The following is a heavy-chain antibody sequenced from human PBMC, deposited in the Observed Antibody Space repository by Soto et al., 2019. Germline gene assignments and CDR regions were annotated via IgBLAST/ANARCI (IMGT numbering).Heavy chain of an antibody. Sequence: QITLKESGPTLVKPTQTLTLTCTFSGFSLSTSGVGVGWIRHPPANALEWLALMYWDDDKRCSPSLKSRLTITNDTAKNQVVLTMTNMDLVDTATYYCAHSLRLWFGELCWFDPWCEGTLVVVSS. CDR1: GFSLSTSGVG. V-gene: IGHV2-5*02. CDR2: MYWDDDK. D-gene: IGHD3-10*01. CDR3: AHSLRLWFGELCWFDP. J-gene: IGHJ5*02.